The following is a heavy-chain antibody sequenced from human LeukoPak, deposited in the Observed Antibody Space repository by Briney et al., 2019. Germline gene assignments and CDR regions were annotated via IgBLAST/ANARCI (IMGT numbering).Heavy chain of an antibody. Sequence: TGGSLRLSCAASGFAFRNYGMHWARQAPGKGLEWGSFIRYDGNNRFYGDSVKGRFTIARDNSKNTLYLEMISLRVEDTAIYYCARAPSFDPWGQGTLVTVSS. CDR1: GFAFRNYG. CDR3: ARAPSFDP. CDR2: IRYDGNNR. J-gene: IGHJ5*02. V-gene: IGHV3-30*02.